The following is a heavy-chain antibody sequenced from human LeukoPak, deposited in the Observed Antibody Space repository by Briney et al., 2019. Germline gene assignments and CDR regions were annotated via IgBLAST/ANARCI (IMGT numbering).Heavy chain of an antibody. CDR3: ARDCRDGYNCGDY. CDR1: RFTFSDYY. J-gene: IGHJ4*02. CDR2: ISSSGSTI. V-gene: IGHV3-11*01. D-gene: IGHD5-24*01. Sequence: GSLRLSCAASRFTFSDYYMTWIRQAPGKGLEWVSYISSSGSTIYYADSVKGRFTISGDNAKKSLYMQTNSLRAEDTAVYYCARDCRDGYNCGDYWGQGTLVTVSS.